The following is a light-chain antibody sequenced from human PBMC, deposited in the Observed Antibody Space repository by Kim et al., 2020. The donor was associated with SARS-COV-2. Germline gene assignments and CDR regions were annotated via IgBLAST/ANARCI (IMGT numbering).Light chain of an antibody. Sequence: LCLTTGESATLPCRASQSVRSYLAWYQQKPGQAPRLLIYDASNRATGIQARFSGSGSGTDFTLTISSLEPEDFAVYYCQQRSNWLTFGGGTKVEIK. CDR1: QSVRSY. V-gene: IGKV3-11*01. CDR3: QQRSNWLT. J-gene: IGKJ4*01. CDR2: DAS.